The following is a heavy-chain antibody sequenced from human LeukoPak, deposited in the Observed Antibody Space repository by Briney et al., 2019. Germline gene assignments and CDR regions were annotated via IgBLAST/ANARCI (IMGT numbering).Heavy chain of an antibody. CDR2: IIPIFVTA. Sequence: SVKVSCKASGGTFSNYAINWVRQAPGQGLEWMGGIIPIFVTAHYSQKFQGRVTITADEPTSTAYMEPSSLRSEDTAMYYCARGTSGWYSEYWGQGTLVTVSS. V-gene: IGHV1-69*13. D-gene: IGHD6-19*01. CDR1: GGTFSNYA. CDR3: ARGTSGWYSEY. J-gene: IGHJ4*02.